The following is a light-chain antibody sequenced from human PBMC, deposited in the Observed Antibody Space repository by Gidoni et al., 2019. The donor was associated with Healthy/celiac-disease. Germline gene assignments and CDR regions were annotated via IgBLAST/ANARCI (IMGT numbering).Light chain of an antibody. CDR2: AAS. J-gene: IGKJ3*01. CDR1: QSISSY. CDR3: QQSYSTPPT. Sequence: DIQMTQSPSSLSASVGDRVTSTCRASQSISSYLNWYQQKPGKAPKLLIYAASSLQSGVPSRFSGSGSGTDFTLTISSLQPEDFATYYCQQSYSTPPTFGPXTKVDIK. V-gene: IGKV1-39*01.